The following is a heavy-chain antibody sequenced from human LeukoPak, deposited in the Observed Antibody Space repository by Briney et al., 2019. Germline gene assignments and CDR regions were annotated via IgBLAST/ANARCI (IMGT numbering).Heavy chain of an antibody. D-gene: IGHD4-17*01. V-gene: IGHV3-21*01. CDR1: GFTFSTYS. CDR3: ARDLLAVTTGGATY. Sequence: GGSLRLSCAASGFTFSTYSMNWVRQAPGKGLVWVSSISSSGSYIYYADSVKGRFTISRDNAKNSLYLQMNSLRAEDTAVYYCARDLLAVTTGGATYWGQGTLVTVSS. J-gene: IGHJ4*02. CDR2: ISSSGSYI.